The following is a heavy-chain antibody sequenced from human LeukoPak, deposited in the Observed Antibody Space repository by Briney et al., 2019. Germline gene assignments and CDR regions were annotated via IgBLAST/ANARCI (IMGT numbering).Heavy chain of an antibody. Sequence: SETLSLTCTVSGGSIGSYYWSWIRQPPGKGLEWIGYIYYSGSTNYNPSLKSRVTISVDTSKNQFSLKLSSVTAADTAVYYCARYVVIPSHFDYWGQGTLVTVSS. J-gene: IGHJ4*02. CDR3: ARYVVIPSHFDY. D-gene: IGHD3-16*02. V-gene: IGHV4-59*01. CDR1: GGSIGSYY. CDR2: IYYSGST.